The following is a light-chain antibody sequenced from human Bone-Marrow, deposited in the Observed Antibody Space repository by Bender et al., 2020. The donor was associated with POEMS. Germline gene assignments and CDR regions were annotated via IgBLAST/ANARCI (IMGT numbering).Light chain of an antibody. CDR2: EDY. J-gene: IGLJ1*01. CDR1: TKDIGNYDL. V-gene: IGLV2-23*01. Sequence: QSALAQPASVSGSPGQSITISCTGTTKDIGNYDLVSWYQQLPGKVPQLLIYEDYKRPSGISNRFSGSKSGNTASLTISGLQAEDQADYYCCSYAGSTTYVFGSGTHVTIL. CDR3: CSYAGSTTYV.